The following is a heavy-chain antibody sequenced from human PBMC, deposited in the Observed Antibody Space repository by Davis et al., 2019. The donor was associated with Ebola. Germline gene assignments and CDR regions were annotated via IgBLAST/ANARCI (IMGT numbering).Heavy chain of an antibody. D-gene: IGHD1-26*01. Sequence: PGGSLRLSCAASGFTVSSNYMNWVRQAPGKGLEWVSIISSGGRTYYADSVKGRFTISRDNSKNTLYLQMNSLRAEDTAVYYCARGVRVGGVEYYGMDVWGKGTTVTVSS. J-gene: IGHJ6*04. V-gene: IGHV3-53*05. CDR3: ARGVRVGGVEYYGMDV. CDR1: GFTVSSNY. CDR2: ISSGGRT.